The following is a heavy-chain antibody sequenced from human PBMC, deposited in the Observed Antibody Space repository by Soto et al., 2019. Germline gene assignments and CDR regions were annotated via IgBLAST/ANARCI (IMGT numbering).Heavy chain of an antibody. CDR1: GFTFSSYS. V-gene: IGHV3-21*01. D-gene: IGHD2-8*01. Sequence: GGSLRLSCAASGFTFSSYSINWVRQAPGKGLEWVSSISSSSSYIYYADAVKGRFTISRDNAKNSLYLQMNSLRAEDTTVYYCARAMPIVSTNGVCYRRCNAFDIWGQGTMVTVSS. J-gene: IGHJ3*02. CDR3: ARAMPIVSTNGVCYRRCNAFDI. CDR2: ISSSSSYI.